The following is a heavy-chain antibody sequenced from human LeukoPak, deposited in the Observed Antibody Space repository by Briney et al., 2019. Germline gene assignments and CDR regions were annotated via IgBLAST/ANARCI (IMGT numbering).Heavy chain of an antibody. Sequence: ASVKVSCKASGGTFSSYAISWVRQAPGQGLEWMGGIIPIFGAANYAQKFQGGVTITTDESTSTAYMELSSLRSEDTAVYYCARDGGVDSSGYSYGRRDYYYYYMDVWGKGTTVTVSS. D-gene: IGHD3-22*01. J-gene: IGHJ6*03. CDR3: ARDGGVDSSGYSYGRRDYYYYYMDV. V-gene: IGHV1-69*05. CDR2: IIPIFGAA. CDR1: GGTFSSYA.